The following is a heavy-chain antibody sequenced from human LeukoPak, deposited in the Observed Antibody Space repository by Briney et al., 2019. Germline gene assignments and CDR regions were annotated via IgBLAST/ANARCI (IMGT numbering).Heavy chain of an antibody. D-gene: IGHD4-17*01. Sequence: SQTLSLTCTVSGGSISSGDYYWSWIRQPPGKGLEWIGYIYYSGSTYYNPSLKSRVTISVDTSKNQFPLKLSSVTAADTAVYYCARVGMTTVTSFDYWGQGTLVTVSS. CDR1: GGSISSGDYY. J-gene: IGHJ4*02. V-gene: IGHV4-30-4*01. CDR2: IYYSGST. CDR3: ARVGMTTVTSFDY.